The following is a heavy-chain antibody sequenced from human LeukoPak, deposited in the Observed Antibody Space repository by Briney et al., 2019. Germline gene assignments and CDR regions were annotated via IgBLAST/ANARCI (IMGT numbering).Heavy chain of an antibody. CDR1: GYTFTSYD. CDR2: MNPNSGNT. CDR3: ARDQWFGEFTLDY. J-gene: IGHJ4*02. V-gene: IGHV1-8*03. Sequence: ASVKVSCKASGYTFTSYDINWVRQATGQGLEWMGWMNPNSGNTGYAQKFQGRVTITRNTSISTAYMELSRLRSDDTAVYYCARDQWFGEFTLDYWGQGTLVTVSS. D-gene: IGHD3-10*01.